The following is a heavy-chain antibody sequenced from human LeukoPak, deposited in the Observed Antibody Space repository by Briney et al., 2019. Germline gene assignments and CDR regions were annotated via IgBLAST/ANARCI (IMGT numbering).Heavy chain of an antibody. CDR3: TRGNVTYYYDSSGDEFDY. Sequence: GGSLRLSCAASGFTFSGSAMHWVRQASGKGLEWVGRIRSKANSYAAAYAASVKGRFTISRDDSKNTAYLQMNSLKTEDTAVYYCTRGNVTYYYDSSGDEFDYWGQGTLVTVSS. D-gene: IGHD3-22*01. V-gene: IGHV3-73*01. CDR1: GFTFSGSA. J-gene: IGHJ4*02. CDR2: IRSKANSYAA.